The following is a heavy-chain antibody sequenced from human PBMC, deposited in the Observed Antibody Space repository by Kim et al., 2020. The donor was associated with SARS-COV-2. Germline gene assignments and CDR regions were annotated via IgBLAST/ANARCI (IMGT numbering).Heavy chain of an antibody. CDR3: ARGGMVVFDY. CDR2: ST. V-gene: IGHV4-31*02. J-gene: IGHJ4*02. D-gene: IGHD2-15*01. Sequence: STYYNPSLKSRVTISVDTSKNQFSLKLSSVTAADTAVYYCARGGMVVFDYWGQGTLVTVSS.